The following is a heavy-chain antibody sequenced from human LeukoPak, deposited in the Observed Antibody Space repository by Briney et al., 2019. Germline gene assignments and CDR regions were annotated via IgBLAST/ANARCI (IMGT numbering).Heavy chain of an antibody. D-gene: IGHD6-25*01. CDR2: INPNSGGT. V-gene: IGHV1-2*02. CDR1: GYTFTGYY. CDR3: ARVYVGYRGYDY. J-gene: IGHJ4*02. Sequence: ASVKVSCKASGYTFTGYYMHWVRQAPGQGLEWMGWINPNSGGTNYAQKFRGRVTMTRDTSISTAYMELSRLRSDDTAVYYCARVYVGYRGYDYWGQGTLVTVSS.